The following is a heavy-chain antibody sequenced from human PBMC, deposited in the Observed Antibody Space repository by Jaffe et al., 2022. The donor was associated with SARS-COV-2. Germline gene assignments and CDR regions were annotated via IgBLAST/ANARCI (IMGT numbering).Heavy chain of an antibody. J-gene: IGHJ6*02. CDR2: ISTYNGYT. CDR3: ARAGIALAGYGMDV. D-gene: IGHD6-19*01. V-gene: IGHV1-18*01. Sequence: QVQLVQSGAEVKKPGASVKVSCKASGYTFTSYGINWVRQAPGQGLEWMGWISTYNGYTNYAQKFQGRVTMTTDTSTSTAFMELKSLRSDDTAVYYCARAGIALAGYGMDVWGQGTTVTVSS. CDR1: GYTFTSYG.